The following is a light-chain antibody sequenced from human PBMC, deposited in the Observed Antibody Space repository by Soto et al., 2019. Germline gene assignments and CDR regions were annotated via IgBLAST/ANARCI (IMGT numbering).Light chain of an antibody. CDR2: EVT. CDR1: NSDVGGYNF. J-gene: IGLJ1*01. Sequence: QSALTQPASVSGSPGQSITISCTGTNSDVGGYNFVSWFQHHPGKAPKLLIYEVTNRPSGVSNRFSASKSGNRASLTIFGLRAEDGAYYHCSFFSSGSRIYVFGTGTKLTVL. V-gene: IGLV2-14*01. CDR3: SFFSSGSRIYV.